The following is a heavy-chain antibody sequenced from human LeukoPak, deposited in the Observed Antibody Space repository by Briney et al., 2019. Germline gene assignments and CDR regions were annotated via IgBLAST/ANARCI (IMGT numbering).Heavy chain of an antibody. CDR2: ISSSSSYI. Sequence: PGGSLRLSCAASEFTFSTYNMNWVRQAPGKGLEWVSSISSSSSYIYYADPVKGRFTISRDNVKKSLYLQMSGLRVEDTAVYYCTRTCVSAVRSDGRYGMDVWGQGTTVTVSS. CDR1: EFTFSTYN. D-gene: IGHD5/OR15-5a*01. J-gene: IGHJ6*02. CDR3: TRTCVSAVRSDGRYGMDV. V-gene: IGHV3-21*01.